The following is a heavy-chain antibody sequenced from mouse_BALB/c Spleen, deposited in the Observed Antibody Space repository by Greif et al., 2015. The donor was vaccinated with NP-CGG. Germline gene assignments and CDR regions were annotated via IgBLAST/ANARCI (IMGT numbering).Heavy chain of an antibody. CDR2: IRNKANGYTT. D-gene: IGHD1-2*01. Sequence: EVKLVESGGGLVQPGGSLRLSCATSGFTFTDYYMSWVRQPPGKALEWLGFIRNKANGYTTEYSASVKGRFTISRDNSQXILYLQMNTLRAEDSATYYCARDGDYGYYAMDYWGQGTSVTVSS. CDR1: GFTFTDYY. J-gene: IGHJ4*01. V-gene: IGHV7-3*02. CDR3: ARDGDYGYYAMDY.